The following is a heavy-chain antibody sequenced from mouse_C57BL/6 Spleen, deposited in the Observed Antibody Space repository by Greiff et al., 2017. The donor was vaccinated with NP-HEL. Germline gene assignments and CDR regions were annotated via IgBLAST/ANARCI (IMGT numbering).Heavy chain of an antibody. J-gene: IGHJ1*03. V-gene: IGHV5-16*01. Sequence: EVKLMESEGGLVQPGSSIKLSCTASGFTFSDYYMAWVRQVPEKGLEWVANINYDGSSTYYLDSLKSRFIISRDNAKNILYLQMSSLKSEDTATYYCAREGLGYSNYVWYFDVWGTGTTVTVSS. CDR1: GFTFSDYY. CDR2: INYDGSST. CDR3: AREGLGYSNYVWYFDV. D-gene: IGHD2-5*01.